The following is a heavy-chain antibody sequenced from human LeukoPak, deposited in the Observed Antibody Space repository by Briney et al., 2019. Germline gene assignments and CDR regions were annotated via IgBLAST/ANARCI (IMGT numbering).Heavy chain of an antibody. V-gene: IGHV3-53*01. CDR3: ARDSNYDTSGHYY. CDR1: GFTVSSNY. D-gene: IGHD3-22*01. CDR2: IYSGGST. Sequence: PGGSLRLSCAASGFTVSSNYMSWVRQAPGKGLEWVSVIYSGGSTYSADSVKGRFTISRDNSKNTLYLQINSLRAEDTAVYYCARDSNYDTSGHYYWGQGTLVTVSS. J-gene: IGHJ4*02.